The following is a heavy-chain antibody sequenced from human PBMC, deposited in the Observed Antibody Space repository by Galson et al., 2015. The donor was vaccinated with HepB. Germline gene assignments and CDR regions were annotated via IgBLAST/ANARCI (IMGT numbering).Heavy chain of an antibody. CDR3: ARDQGGYDYLEY. D-gene: IGHD5-12*01. Sequence: SLRLSCAASGFTFSSYGTHWVRQAPGNGLEWLAVVWYDSSNKYYADSVKGRFTISRDNPKHTLYLEMNSLRAEDTAVYYCARDQGGYDYLEYWGRGTLVTVSS. CDR2: VWYDSSNK. CDR1: GFTFSSYG. J-gene: IGHJ4*02. V-gene: IGHV3-33*01.